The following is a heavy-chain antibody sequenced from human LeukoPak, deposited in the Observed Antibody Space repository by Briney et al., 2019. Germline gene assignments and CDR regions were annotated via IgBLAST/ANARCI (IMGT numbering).Heavy chain of an antibody. CDR1: GFTFSSYA. CDR3: ARDCIPVAGCFDY. J-gene: IGHJ4*02. V-gene: IGHV3-30*04. Sequence: GGSLRLSCAASGFTFSSYAMHWVRQAPGKGLEWVAVISYDGSNKYYADSVKGRFTISRDNSKNTLYLQMNSLRAEDTAVYYCARDCIPVAGCFDYWGQGTLVTVSS. D-gene: IGHD6-19*01. CDR2: ISYDGSNK.